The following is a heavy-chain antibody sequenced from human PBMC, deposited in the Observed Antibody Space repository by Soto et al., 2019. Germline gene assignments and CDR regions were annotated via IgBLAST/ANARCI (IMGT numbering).Heavy chain of an antibody. V-gene: IGHV1-46*01. CDR1: GYTFTSYY. CDR3: ARDQVPYYYYYCGMDV. Sequence: GASVKVSCKASGYTFTSYYMHWVRQAPGQGLEWMGIINPSGGSTSYAQKFQGRVTMTRDTSTSTVYMELSSLRSEDTAVYYCARDQVPYYYYYCGMDVWGQGTTVTVSS. CDR2: INPSGGST. J-gene: IGHJ6*02.